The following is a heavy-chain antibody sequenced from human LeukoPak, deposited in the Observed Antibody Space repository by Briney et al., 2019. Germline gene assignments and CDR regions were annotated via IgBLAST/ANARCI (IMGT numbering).Heavy chain of an antibody. CDR3: SRRIPTTWACDI. Sequence: QPGGSLRLSCAASGFTFSSYAMSWVRQAPGKGLEWVSAISGSSGSTYYADSVKGRFTISRDNSKNTLYLQMNSLRAEDTAVYYCSRRIPTTWACDIWGQGTMVTVSS. D-gene: IGHD1-1*01. CDR2: ISGSSGST. V-gene: IGHV3-23*01. J-gene: IGHJ3*02. CDR1: GFTFSSYA.